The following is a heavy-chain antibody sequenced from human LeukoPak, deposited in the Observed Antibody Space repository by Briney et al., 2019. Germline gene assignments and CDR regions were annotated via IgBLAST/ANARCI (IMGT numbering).Heavy chain of an antibody. Sequence: PSETLSLTCTVSGGSISSYYWSWIRQPAGKGLEWIGRIYTSGSTNYNPSLKSRVTMSVDTSKNQFSLKLSSVTAADTAVYYCAREERYSSSWYEIYYYYYGMDVWGQGTTVTVSS. CDR1: GGSISSYY. CDR2: IYTSGST. J-gene: IGHJ6*02. CDR3: AREERYSSSWYEIYYYYYGMDV. V-gene: IGHV4-4*07. D-gene: IGHD6-13*01.